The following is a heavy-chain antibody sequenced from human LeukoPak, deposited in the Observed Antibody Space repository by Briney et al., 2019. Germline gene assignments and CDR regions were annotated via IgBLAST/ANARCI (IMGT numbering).Heavy chain of an antibody. CDR3: ARESLAWGSGWAYYYYYGMDV. J-gene: IGHJ6*02. CDR2: IYSSGST. Sequence: SETLSLTCTVSGGSISSYYWSWIRQPPGKELEWIGYIYSSGSTNYNPSLKSRVTISVDTSKNQFSLKLSSVTAADTAVYYCARESLAWGSGWAYYYYYGMDVWGQGTTVTVSS. V-gene: IGHV4-59*01. CDR1: GGSISSYY. D-gene: IGHD6-19*01.